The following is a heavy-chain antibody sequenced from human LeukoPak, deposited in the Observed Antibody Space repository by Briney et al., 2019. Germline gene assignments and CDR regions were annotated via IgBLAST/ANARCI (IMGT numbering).Heavy chain of an antibody. D-gene: IGHD3-16*02. CDR2: ISSSSSTI. J-gene: IGHJ4*02. CDR3: ARVVWGGYRKDY. Sequence: PGGSLRLSSAASGFTFSSYSMNWVRQAPGKGLEWISYISSSSSTIYYADSVKGRFTISRDNAKNSLYLQMNSLRVEDTAVYYCARVVWGGYRKDYWGQGTLVTVSS. V-gene: IGHV3-48*01. CDR1: GFTFSSYS.